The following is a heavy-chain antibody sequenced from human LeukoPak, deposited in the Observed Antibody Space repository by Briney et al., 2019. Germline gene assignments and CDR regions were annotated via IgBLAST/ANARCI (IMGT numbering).Heavy chain of an antibody. CDR1: GFTVSSNY. J-gene: IGHJ4*02. CDR2: IWYDGSKK. Sequence: GGSLRLSCAASGFTVSSNYMSWVRQAPGKGLEWVAVIWYDGSKKYYADSVKGRFTISRDNSKNTLYLQMDSLRAEDTAVYYCARYNSGTIDYWAQGTLVTVFS. D-gene: IGHD1-1*01. CDR3: ARYNSGTIDY. V-gene: IGHV3-33*08.